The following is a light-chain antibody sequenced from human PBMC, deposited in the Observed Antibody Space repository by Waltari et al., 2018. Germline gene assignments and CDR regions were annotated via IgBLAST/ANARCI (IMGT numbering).Light chain of an antibody. Sequence: EIVMTQSPATLSVSLGERATLSCRASQSVSSTLAWYQQRPGQAPRLRIDGASTRATGVPARVSGSGSGTEFTLTISSLQSEDFAIYYCQQYYNWLWTFGQGTKVEIK. J-gene: IGKJ1*01. CDR3: QQYYNWLWT. V-gene: IGKV3-15*01. CDR2: GAS. CDR1: QSVSST.